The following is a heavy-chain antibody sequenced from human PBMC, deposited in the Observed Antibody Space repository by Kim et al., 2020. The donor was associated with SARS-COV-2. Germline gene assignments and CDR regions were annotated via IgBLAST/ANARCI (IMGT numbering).Heavy chain of an antibody. D-gene: IGHD3-10*01. CDR3: ARGTSEWFGELLDAFDI. CDR1: GGSISSYY. CDR2: IYYSGST. J-gene: IGHJ3*02. Sequence: SETLSLTCTVSGGSISSYYWSWIRQPPGKGLEWIGYIYYSGSTNYNPSLKSRVTISVDTSKNQFSLKLSSVTAADTAVYYCARGTSEWFGELLDAFDIWGQGTMVTVSS. V-gene: IGHV4-59*13.